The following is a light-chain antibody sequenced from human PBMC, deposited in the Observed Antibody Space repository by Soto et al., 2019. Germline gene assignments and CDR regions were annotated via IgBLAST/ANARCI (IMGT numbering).Light chain of an antibody. Sequence: QSALTQPASVSGSPGQSIAISCTGTSSDVGAYNYVSWYQQHPGKAPKLMIFDVSNRPSGVSNRFSGCKSGNTASLTISGLQAEDEADYYCCSYTTSSTYVFGTGTKLTVL. CDR2: DVS. V-gene: IGLV2-14*03. CDR1: SSDVGAYNY. J-gene: IGLJ1*01. CDR3: CSYTTSSTYV.